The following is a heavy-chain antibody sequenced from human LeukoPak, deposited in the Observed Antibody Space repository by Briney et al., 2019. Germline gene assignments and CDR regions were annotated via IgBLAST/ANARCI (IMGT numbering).Heavy chain of an antibody. J-gene: IGHJ4*02. CDR2: ISADGGST. Sequence: GVSLRLSCVASGLNFDDSAMHWVRQAPGKGLEWVSLISADGGSTFSADSVKGRFSISRDNSKNSLYLQMNSLRSEDTAMYYCAKESGKFDYWGQGTLVAVSS. CDR1: GLNFDDSA. CDR3: AKESGKFDY. V-gene: IGHV3-43*02.